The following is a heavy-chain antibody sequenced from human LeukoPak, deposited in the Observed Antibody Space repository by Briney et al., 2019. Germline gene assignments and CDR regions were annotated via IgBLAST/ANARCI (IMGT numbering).Heavy chain of an antibody. D-gene: IGHD5-18*01. Sequence: GGSLRLSCAASGFTFSSYSMNWVRQAPGKGLEWVSYISSSSSTIYYADSVKGRFTISRDNAKNSLHLQMNSLRAEDTAVYYCASSPIGLWNPTPDYWGQGTLVTVSS. V-gene: IGHV3-48*04. CDR3: ASSPIGLWNPTPDY. CDR2: ISSSSSTI. J-gene: IGHJ4*02. CDR1: GFTFSSYS.